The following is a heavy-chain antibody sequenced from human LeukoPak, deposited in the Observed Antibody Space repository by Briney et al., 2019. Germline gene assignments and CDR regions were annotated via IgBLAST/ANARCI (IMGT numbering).Heavy chain of an antibody. CDR1: GYTFTSYD. D-gene: IGHD2-2*01. J-gene: IGHJ6*03. Sequence: ASVTVSCKASGYTFTSYDINWVRQATGQGLEWMGWMNPNRGNTGYAQKFQGRVTMTRNTSISTAYMELSSLRSEDTAVYYCARGPSPYCSSTSCYEGYYYYYMDVWGKGTTVTVSS. CDR3: ARGPSPYCSSTSCYEGYYYYYMDV. CDR2: MNPNRGNT. V-gene: IGHV1-8*01.